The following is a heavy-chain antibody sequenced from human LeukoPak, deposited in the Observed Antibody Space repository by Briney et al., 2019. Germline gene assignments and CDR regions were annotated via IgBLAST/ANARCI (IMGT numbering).Heavy chain of an antibody. Sequence: GGSLRLSCAASGFTFNSFAFTWVRQAPGRGLEWVSAINVRGDATFYAESVRGRFTISRDNSKNTLYLQMNSLGAEDTALYYCAKGVRAVAGTSWPNWGQGTLVTVSS. D-gene: IGHD6-19*01. V-gene: IGHV3-23*01. CDR1: GFTFNSFA. J-gene: IGHJ4*02. CDR3: AKGVRAVAGTSWPN. CDR2: INVRGDAT.